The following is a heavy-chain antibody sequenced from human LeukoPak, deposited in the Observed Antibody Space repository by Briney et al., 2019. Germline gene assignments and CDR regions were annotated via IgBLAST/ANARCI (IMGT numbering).Heavy chain of an antibody. V-gene: IGHV3-11*04. D-gene: IGHD5-18*01. CDR1: GFTFSDYY. CDR2: ISSRGSAI. Sequence: PGGSLRLSCAASGFTFSDYYMSWIRQAPGKGLEWVAYISSRGSAISYADSGTVRVTFPRDNTNNSLYLQTNSLRAGDTAVYYCAREPRSDLYSYLYYYMDVWGKGTTVTVSS. J-gene: IGHJ6*03. CDR3: AREPRSDLYSYLYYYMDV.